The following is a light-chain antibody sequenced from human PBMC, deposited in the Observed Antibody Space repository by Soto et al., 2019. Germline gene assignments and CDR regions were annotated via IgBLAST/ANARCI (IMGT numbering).Light chain of an antibody. CDR2: WAS. Sequence: DIVMTQSPDSLAVSLGERATINCKSSQSVFYSSNNKNYLAWYQRKSGQPPKLLIYWASTRESGVPDRFSGGGSGTDFTLTISSLQAEDVAVYYCQQYDSNPRTFGQGTKLEIK. CDR3: QQYDSNPRT. CDR1: QSVFYSSNNKNY. V-gene: IGKV4-1*01. J-gene: IGKJ2*01.